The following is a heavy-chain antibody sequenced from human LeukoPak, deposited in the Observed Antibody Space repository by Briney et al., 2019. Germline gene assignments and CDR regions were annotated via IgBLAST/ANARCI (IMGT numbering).Heavy chain of an antibody. CDR1: GGSFSDYY. CDR3: ARGRPYDYVWGSYRANFDY. D-gene: IGHD3-16*02. J-gene: IGHJ4*02. V-gene: IGHV4-34*01. CDR2: INHSGHT. Sequence: PSETLSLTCAVYGGSFSDYYWSWIRQPPGKGLEWIGEINHSGHTNYNPSLKSRVTISVDTSKNQFSLRLSSVTAADTAVYYCARGRPYDYVWGSYRANFDYWGQGTLVTVSS.